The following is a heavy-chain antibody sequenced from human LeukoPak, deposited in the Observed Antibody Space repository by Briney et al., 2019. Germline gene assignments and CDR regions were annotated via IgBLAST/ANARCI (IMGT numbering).Heavy chain of an antibody. Sequence: SVKVSCKASGGTFSSYAISWVRQAPGQGPEWMGGIIPIFGTANYAQKFQGRVTITADESTSTAYMELSSLRSEDTAVYYCARGGPSSGAFDIWGQGTMVTVSS. CDR3: ARGGPSSGAFDI. CDR2: IIPIFGTA. J-gene: IGHJ3*02. D-gene: IGHD3-22*01. V-gene: IGHV1-69*13. CDR1: GGTFSSYA.